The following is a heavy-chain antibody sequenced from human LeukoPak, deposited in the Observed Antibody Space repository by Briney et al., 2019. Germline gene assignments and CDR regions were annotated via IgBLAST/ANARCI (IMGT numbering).Heavy chain of an antibody. D-gene: IGHD3-10*01. V-gene: IGHV4-59*02. CDR1: DDSVNSYY. CDR2: IYYSGST. CDR3: ARGNRVVRGQNYFYY. Sequence: SETLSLTCTVSDDSVNSYYWTWIRQPPGKGLEWIGYIYYSGSTNYNPSLKSRVTISTDTSRKQFSLKLSSVTAADTAVYYCARGNRVVRGQNYFYYWGQGTLVTVSS. J-gene: IGHJ4*02.